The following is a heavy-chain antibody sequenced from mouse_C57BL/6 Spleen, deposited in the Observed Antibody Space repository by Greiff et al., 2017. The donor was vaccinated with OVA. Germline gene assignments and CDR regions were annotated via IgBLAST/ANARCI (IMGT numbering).Heavy chain of an antibody. Sequence: QVQLQQSGPELVKPGASVKISCKASGYAFSSSWMNWVKQRPGKGLEWIGRIYPGDGDTNYNGKFKGKATLTADKSSSTAYMQLSSLTSEDSAVYFCESQGSSGRGYFDYWGQGTILTVSS. J-gene: IGHJ2*01. CDR2: IYPGDGDT. CDR1: GYAFSSSW. V-gene: IGHV1-82*01. CDR3: ESQGSSGRGYFDY. D-gene: IGHD3-2*02.